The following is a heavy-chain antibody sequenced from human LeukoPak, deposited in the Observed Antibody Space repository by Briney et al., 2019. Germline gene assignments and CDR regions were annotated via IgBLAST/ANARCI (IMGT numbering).Heavy chain of an antibody. CDR2: IYSGGST. Sequence: GGSLRLSCAASGFTVSSNYMSWVRQAPGKGLEWVSVIYSGGSTYYADSVKGRFTISRDNSKNTLYLQMNSLRAEDTAVYYCLDNWNYGAFYMDVWGKGTTVTVSS. CDR3: LDNWNYGAFYMDV. D-gene: IGHD1-7*01. J-gene: IGHJ6*03. CDR1: GFTVSSNY. V-gene: IGHV3-53*01.